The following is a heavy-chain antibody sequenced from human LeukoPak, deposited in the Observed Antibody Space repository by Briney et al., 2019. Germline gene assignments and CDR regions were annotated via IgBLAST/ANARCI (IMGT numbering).Heavy chain of an antibody. D-gene: IGHD5-24*01. V-gene: IGHV3-30*18. Sequence: GGSLRLSCSASGFTFTNSGMHWVRQAPGKGLEWVSVISNNENYKYYADSVKGRFTISRDNSKNTVFLQMNSLRAEDTAVYYCAKNAGRDGYNDYFDFWGQGTLVTVSS. J-gene: IGHJ4*02. CDR3: AKNAGRDGYNDYFDF. CDR2: ISNNENYK. CDR1: GFTFTNSG.